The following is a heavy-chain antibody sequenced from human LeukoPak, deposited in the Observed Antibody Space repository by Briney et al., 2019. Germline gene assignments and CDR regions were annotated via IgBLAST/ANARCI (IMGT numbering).Heavy chain of an antibody. J-gene: IGHJ4*02. CDR2: IRYDGSDK. Sequence: GGSLRLSCAASGFTLRGYGMHWLRQAPGKGLEGVAFIRYDGSDKSYADSVKGRFTISRDNSENTLYLQINSLRVEDTAVYYCAKDTPTTGYHLDSWGQGTLVTVSS. V-gene: IGHV3-30*02. D-gene: IGHD1-1*01. CDR3: AKDTPTTGYHLDS. CDR1: GFTLRGYG.